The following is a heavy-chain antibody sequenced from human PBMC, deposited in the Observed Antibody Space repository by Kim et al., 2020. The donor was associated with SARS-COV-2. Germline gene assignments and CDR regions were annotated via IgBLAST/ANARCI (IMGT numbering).Heavy chain of an antibody. CDR3: TTEWLPDPYYYYGMDV. D-gene: IGHD3-22*01. Sequence: GGSLRLSCAASGFTFSNAWMSWVRQAPGKGLEWVGRIKSKTDGGTTDYAASVKGRFTISRDDSENTLYLQMNSLKTEDTAVYYCTTEWLPDPYYYYGMDVWGQGTTVTVSS. CDR1: GFTFSNAW. V-gene: IGHV3-15*01. CDR2: IKSKTDGGTT. J-gene: IGHJ6*02.